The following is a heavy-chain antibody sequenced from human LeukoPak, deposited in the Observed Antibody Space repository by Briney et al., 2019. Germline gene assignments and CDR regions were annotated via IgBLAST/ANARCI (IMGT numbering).Heavy chain of an antibody. CDR1: GFTFSRFG. CDR3: AQRGGTDH. D-gene: IGHD2-15*01. V-gene: IGHV3-48*02. Sequence: GGSLRLSCAASGFTFSRFGMNWVRQAPGKGLEWISYISSSSSAIYYADSVKGRFTISRDNAKNSLYLQMSSLRDEDTAVYYCAQRGGTDHWGQGTLVTVSS. CDR2: ISSSSSAI. J-gene: IGHJ4*02.